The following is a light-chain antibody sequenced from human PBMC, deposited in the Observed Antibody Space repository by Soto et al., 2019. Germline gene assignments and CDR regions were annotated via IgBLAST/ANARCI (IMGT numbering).Light chain of an antibody. J-gene: IGKJ2*01. V-gene: IGKV1-5*03. CDR3: KHYFSYPYA. Sequence: DIQVTQSTATLSASVGDTVSITCRASQSVLTWLAWYQQKPGKAPNLLIYKASRLRDGVPSRFSGSGSGTDFTLTISSLQPDDFASYFCKHYFSYPYAFGQGTKLE. CDR2: KAS. CDR1: QSVLTW.